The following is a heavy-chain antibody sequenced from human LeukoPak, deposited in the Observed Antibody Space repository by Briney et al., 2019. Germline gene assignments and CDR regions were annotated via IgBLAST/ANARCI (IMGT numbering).Heavy chain of an antibody. V-gene: IGHV3-53*01. Sequence: GGSLRLSCAASGFSVSSNYINWVRQAPGKGLEWVSLVYYGGGTEYADSVKGRFTISRDISKNTLYPQMNSLRAEDTAVYYCARGGSSWSFDYWGQGTLVTVSS. J-gene: IGHJ4*02. CDR1: GFSVSSNY. D-gene: IGHD6-13*01. CDR2: VYYGGGT. CDR3: ARGGSSWSFDY.